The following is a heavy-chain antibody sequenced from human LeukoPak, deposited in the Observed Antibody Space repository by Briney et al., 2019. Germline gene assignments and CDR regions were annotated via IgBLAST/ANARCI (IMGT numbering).Heavy chain of an antibody. V-gene: IGHV3-30*04. Sequence: GGSLRLSCAASGFTFSSYAMHWVRQAPGKGLEWVAVISYDGSNKYYADSVKGRFTISRDNSKNTLYLQMNSLRAEDTAVYYCARVGSYYDSSGYAFDIWGQGTMVTVSS. CDR1: GFTFSSYA. CDR3: ARVGSYYDSSGYAFDI. D-gene: IGHD3-22*01. J-gene: IGHJ3*02. CDR2: ISYDGSNK.